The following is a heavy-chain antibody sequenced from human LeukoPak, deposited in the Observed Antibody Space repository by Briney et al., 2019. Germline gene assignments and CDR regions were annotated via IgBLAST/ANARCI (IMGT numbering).Heavy chain of an antibody. CDR2: INHSGST. V-gene: IGHV4-34*01. J-gene: IGHJ4*02. CDR1: GGSFSGYY. D-gene: IGHD2-15*01. Sequence: PSETLSLTCAVYGGSFSGYYWSWIRQPPGKGLEWIGEINHSGSTNYNPSLKSRVTISVDTSKNQFSLKLSSVTAADTAVYYCARLSGRPFDYWGQGTLVTVSS. CDR3: ARLSGRPFDY.